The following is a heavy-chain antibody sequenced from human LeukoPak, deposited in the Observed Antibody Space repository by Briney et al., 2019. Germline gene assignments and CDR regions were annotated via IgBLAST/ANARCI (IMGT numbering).Heavy chain of an antibody. CDR2: IYYSGST. Sequence: SETLSLTCTVSGGSISSGGYYWSWIRQHPGKGLEWIGYIYYSGSTYYNPSLKSRVTISVDTSKNQFSLKLSSVTAADTAVYYCASRPPTVVTPSLGYDAFDIWGQGTMVTVSS. V-gene: IGHV4-31*03. CDR3: ASRPPTVVTPSLGYDAFDI. D-gene: IGHD4-23*01. CDR1: GGSISSGGYY. J-gene: IGHJ3*02.